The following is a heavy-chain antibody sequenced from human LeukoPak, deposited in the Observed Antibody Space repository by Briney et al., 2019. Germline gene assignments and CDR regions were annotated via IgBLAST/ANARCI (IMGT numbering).Heavy chain of an antibody. D-gene: IGHD3-22*01. CDR2: IWYDGTNK. V-gene: IGHV3-33*01. CDR3: ARGPYYYDISGSPRGDY. Sequence: GGSLRLSCAASGFTLSSYGMHWVRQAPGKGLEWVALIWYDGTNKYYADSVKGRFTISRDSSKNTLYLQMNNLRAEDTAVYYCARGPYYYDISGSPRGDYWGQGTLVTVSS. CDR1: GFTLSSYG. J-gene: IGHJ4*02.